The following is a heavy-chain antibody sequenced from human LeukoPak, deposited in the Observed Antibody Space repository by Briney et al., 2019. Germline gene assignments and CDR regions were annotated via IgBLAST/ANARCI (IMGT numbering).Heavy chain of an antibody. D-gene: IGHD1-14*01. Sequence: GGSLRLSCAASGFTFSNSGMHWVRQAPGKGLEWVAFIRSDGSNNFYGESVKGRFTISRDNSKNTLFLQMNSLRAEDTAVYYCAKDNPIEEVPGLGPGQWGQGTLVTVSS. CDR2: IRSDGSNN. CDR3: AKDNPIEEVPGLGPGQ. J-gene: IGHJ4*02. CDR1: GFTFSNSG. V-gene: IGHV3-30*02.